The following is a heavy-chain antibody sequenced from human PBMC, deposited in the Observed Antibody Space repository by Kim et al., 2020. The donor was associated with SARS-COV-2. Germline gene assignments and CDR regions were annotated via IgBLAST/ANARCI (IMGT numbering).Heavy chain of an antibody. CDR2: ISYDGSNK. CDR1: GFTFSSYG. J-gene: IGHJ6*02. Sequence: GGSLRLSCAASGFTFSSYGMHWVRQAPGKGLEWVAVISYDGSNKYYADSVKGRFTISRDNSKNTRYLQMNSLRAEDTAVYYCARARTTVAPMDGWGQGTTVTVSS. CDR3: ARARTTVAPMDG. D-gene: IGHD4-17*01. V-gene: IGHV3-33*05.